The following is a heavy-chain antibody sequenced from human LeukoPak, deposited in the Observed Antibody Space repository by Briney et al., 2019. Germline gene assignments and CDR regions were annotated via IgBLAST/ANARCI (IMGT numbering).Heavy chain of an antibody. D-gene: IGHD3-9*01. J-gene: IGHJ4*02. CDR3: TTEGSNILIGYCNFDY. CDR1: GFTFSNAW. CDR2: IKSKTDGGTT. V-gene: IGHV3-15*01. Sequence: GGSLRLSCAASGFTFSNAWMSWVRQAPGKGLEWVGRIKSKTDGGTTDYAAPVKGRFTISRDDSKNTLYLQMNSLKIEDTAVYYCTTEGSNILIGYCNFDYWGQGTLVTVSS.